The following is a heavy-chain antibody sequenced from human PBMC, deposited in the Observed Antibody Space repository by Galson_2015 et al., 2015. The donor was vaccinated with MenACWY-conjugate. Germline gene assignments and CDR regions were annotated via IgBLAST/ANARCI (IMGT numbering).Heavy chain of an antibody. D-gene: IGHD1-26*01. V-gene: IGHV3-23*01. Sequence: SLRLSCAASGSTFSSYAMSWVRQAPGKGLEWVSSISGSGGSTYYADSVKGRFTISRDNSKNTLYLQVNSLRAEDTAVYYCANNYNGVGATILYWGQGTPVTVSS. CDR2: ISGSGGST. CDR1: GSTFSSYA. CDR3: ANNYNGVGATILY. J-gene: IGHJ4*02.